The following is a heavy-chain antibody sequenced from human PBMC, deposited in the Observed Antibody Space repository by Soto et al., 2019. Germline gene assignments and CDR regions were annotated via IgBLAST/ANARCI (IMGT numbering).Heavy chain of an antibody. CDR1: GFTFSSYA. J-gene: IGHJ5*02. V-gene: IGHV3-23*01. D-gene: IGHD3-16*02. CDR2: ISGSGGST. Sequence: GGSLRLSCAASGFTFSSYAMSWVRQAPGKGLEWVSAISGSGGSTYYADSVKGRFTISRDNSKNTLYLQMNSLRAEDTAVYYCAKDQGAFGGVIWWFDPWGQGTLVTVSS. CDR3: AKDQGAFGGVIWWFDP.